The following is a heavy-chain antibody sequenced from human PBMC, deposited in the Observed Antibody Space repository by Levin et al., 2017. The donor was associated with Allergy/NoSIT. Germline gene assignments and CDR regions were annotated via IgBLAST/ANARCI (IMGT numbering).Heavy chain of an antibody. Sequence: PGGSLRLSCAASGFTFNNYDMHWVRQAPGKGLEWVAVISYDGSNKYYADSVKGRFTISRDNSKNTLYLQMNSLRAEDTAVYYCAKLVHYDSSGVDYWGQGTLVTVSS. CDR2: ISYDGSNK. J-gene: IGHJ4*02. D-gene: IGHD3-22*01. CDR1: GFTFNNYD. CDR3: AKLVHYDSSGVDY. V-gene: IGHV3-30*18.